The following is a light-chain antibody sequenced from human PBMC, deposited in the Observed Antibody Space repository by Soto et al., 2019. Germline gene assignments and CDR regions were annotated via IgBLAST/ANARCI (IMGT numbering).Light chain of an antibody. J-gene: IGKJ1*01. CDR1: QSVTSTY. CDR2: GAS. CDR3: QQRSNWPTWT. Sequence: EIVLTQSAGTLSLSTRERATLSCRASQSVTSTYLAWYQQKPGQAPRLLIYGASNRATGIPARFSGSGSGTDFTLTISSLEPEDFAVYYCQQRSNWPTWTVGQGTKVDI. V-gene: IGKV3-11*01.